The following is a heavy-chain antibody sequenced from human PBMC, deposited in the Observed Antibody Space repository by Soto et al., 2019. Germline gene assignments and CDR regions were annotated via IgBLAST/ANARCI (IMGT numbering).Heavy chain of an antibody. Sequence: SETLSLTCTVSGGSISSYYWSWIRQPPGKGLEWIGYIYYSGSTNYNPSLKSRVTISVDTSKNQFSLKLSSVTAADTAVYYCARRPPSVYLYYMDVWGKGTTVTVSS. CDR1: GGSISSYY. V-gene: IGHV4-59*08. CDR2: IYYSGST. D-gene: IGHD1-20*01. J-gene: IGHJ6*03. CDR3: ARRPPSVYLYYMDV.